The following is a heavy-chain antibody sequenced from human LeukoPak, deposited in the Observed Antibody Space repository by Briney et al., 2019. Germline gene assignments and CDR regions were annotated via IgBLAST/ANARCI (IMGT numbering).Heavy chain of an antibody. CDR1: GDFVINDNSI. V-gene: IGHV4-31*02. CDR2: FHPDGTT. D-gene: IGHD5-24*01. CDR3: TRGADDYKTGS. J-gene: IGHJ1*01. Sequence: PSQTLSLICSVSGDFVINDNSIWSWIRQHPEKGLEWTGHFHPDGTTYYNPSLKSRLTISIDTSKNHFSLEMTSMTAADTAVYYCTRGADDYKTGSWGQGTLVTVSS.